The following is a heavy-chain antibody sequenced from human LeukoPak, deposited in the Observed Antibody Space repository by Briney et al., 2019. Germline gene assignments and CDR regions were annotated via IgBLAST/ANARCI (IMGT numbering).Heavy chain of an antibody. Sequence: PSETLSLTCAVYGGSFSGYYWSWIRQPPGKGLEWIGEINHSGSTNYNPSLKSRVTISVDTSKNQFSLKLSSVTAADTAVYYCASFGYSGGYWGQGTLVTVPS. D-gene: IGHD5-12*01. CDR3: ASFGYSGGY. J-gene: IGHJ4*02. CDR2: INHSGST. V-gene: IGHV4-34*01. CDR1: GGSFSGYY.